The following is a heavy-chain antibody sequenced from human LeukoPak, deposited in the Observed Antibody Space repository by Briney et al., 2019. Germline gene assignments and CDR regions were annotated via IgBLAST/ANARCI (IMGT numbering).Heavy chain of an antibody. CDR1: GYTFTVYH. V-gene: IGHV1-2*02. D-gene: IGHD2-15*01. J-gene: IGHJ4*02. CDR2: INPNSGGT. Sequence: ASVKVSCKTSGYTFTVYHMHWVRQAPGQGLEWMAWINPNSGGTNSAQKFQGRVTMTRDTSISTAYLELSRLRSDDTAVYYCARVGFCSGGTCPYYFDQWGQGTLVTVSS. CDR3: ARVGFCSGGTCPYYFDQ.